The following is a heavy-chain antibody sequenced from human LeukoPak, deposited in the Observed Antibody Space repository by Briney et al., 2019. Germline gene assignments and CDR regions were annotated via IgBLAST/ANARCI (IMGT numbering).Heavy chain of an antibody. D-gene: IGHD3-10*01. CDR3: ARGILGGHYFDY. V-gene: IGHV3-21*01. CDR1: GFTFSSYS. Sequence: GGPLRLSCAASGFTFSSYSMNWVRQAPGKGLEWVSSISSSSSYIYYADSVKGRFTISRDNAKNSLYLQMNSLRAEDTAVYYCARGILGGHYFDYWGQGTLVTVSS. J-gene: IGHJ4*02. CDR2: ISSSSSYI.